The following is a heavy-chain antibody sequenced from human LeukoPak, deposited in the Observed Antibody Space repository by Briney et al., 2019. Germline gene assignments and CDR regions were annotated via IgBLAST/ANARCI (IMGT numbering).Heavy chain of an antibody. CDR2: IRSKANSYAT. Sequence: GGSLRLSCAASGFTFSSYSMNWVRQASGKGLEWVGRIRSKANSYATAYAASVKGRFTISRDDSKNTAYLQMNSLKTEDTAVDYCTRHIQYCSGGSCYNWFDPWGQGTLVTVSS. CDR3: TRHIQYCSGGSCYNWFDP. V-gene: IGHV3-73*01. CDR1: GFTFSSYS. J-gene: IGHJ5*02. D-gene: IGHD2-15*01.